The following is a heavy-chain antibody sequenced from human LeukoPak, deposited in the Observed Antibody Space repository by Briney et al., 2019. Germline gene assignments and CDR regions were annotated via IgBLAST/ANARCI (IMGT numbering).Heavy chain of an antibody. CDR3: AREWLGAGGAFDM. Sequence: ASVKVSCKASGYTFTGYYMHWVRQAPGQGLEWMGRINPNSGGTNYAQKFQGRVTMTRDTSISTAYMELSRLRSDDTAVYYCAREWLGAGGAFDMWGQGTMITVSS. CDR2: INPNSGGT. V-gene: IGHV1-2*06. D-gene: IGHD3-16*01. CDR1: GYTFTGYY. J-gene: IGHJ3*02.